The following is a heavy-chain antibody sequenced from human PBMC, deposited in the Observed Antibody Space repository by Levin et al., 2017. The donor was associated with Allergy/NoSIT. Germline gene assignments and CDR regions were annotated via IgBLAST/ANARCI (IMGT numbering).Heavy chain of an antibody. D-gene: IGHD6-13*01. Sequence: SETLSLTCAISGDSVSSNSAAWNWIRQSPSRGLEWLGRTYYRSKWYNDYAVSVKSRITINPDTSKNQFSLQLNSVTPEDTAVYYCARAQMYSSSWYYYDYYMDVWGKGTTVTVSS. CDR3: ARAQMYSSSWYYYDYYMDV. V-gene: IGHV6-1*01. CDR1: GDSVSSNSAA. CDR2: TYYRSKWYN. J-gene: IGHJ6*03.